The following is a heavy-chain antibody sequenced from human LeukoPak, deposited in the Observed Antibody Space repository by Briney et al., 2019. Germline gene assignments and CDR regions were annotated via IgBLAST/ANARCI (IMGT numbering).Heavy chain of an antibody. D-gene: IGHD3-16*01. CDR3: ARDHYGAGPLSFGRPPLQH. CDR1: GFTFSSYA. V-gene: IGHV3-30-3*01. J-gene: IGHJ1*01. Sequence: PGGSLRLSCAASGFTFSSYAMHWVRQAPGKGLEWVAVISYDGSNKYYADSVKGRFTTSRDNSKNTLYLQMNSLRAEDTAVYYCARDHYGAGPLSFGRPPLQHWGQSTLVTVSS. CDR2: ISYDGSNK.